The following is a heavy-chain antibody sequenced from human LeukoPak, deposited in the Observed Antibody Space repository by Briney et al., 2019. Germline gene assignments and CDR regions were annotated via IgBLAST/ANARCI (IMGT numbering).Heavy chain of an antibody. Sequence: SSETLSLTRTVSGGSVSSGSYYWSWIRQPPGKGLEWIGYIYYSGSTNYNPSLKSRVTISVDTSKNQFSLKLSSVTAADTAVYYCARTTYDYGDYQPLGYFQHWGQGTLVTVSS. V-gene: IGHV4-61*01. CDR2: IYYSGST. D-gene: IGHD4-17*01. CDR1: GGSVSSGSYY. CDR3: ARTTYDYGDYQPLGYFQH. J-gene: IGHJ1*01.